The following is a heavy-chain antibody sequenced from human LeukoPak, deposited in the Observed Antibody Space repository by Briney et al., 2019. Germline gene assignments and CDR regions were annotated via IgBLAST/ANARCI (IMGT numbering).Heavy chain of an antibody. J-gene: IGHJ4*02. D-gene: IGHD4/OR15-4a*01. Sequence: ASVKVSCKASGYTFTVHYLHWLRQAPGQGLEWMGWIKPDSGATNFAQNFPGRVTMTSDTSINTAYMELSSLTSDDTAMYYCARDHDYGPDYWGQGTLVTVSA. V-gene: IGHV1-2*02. CDR3: ARDHDYGPDY. CDR2: IKPDSGAT. CDR1: GYTFTVHY.